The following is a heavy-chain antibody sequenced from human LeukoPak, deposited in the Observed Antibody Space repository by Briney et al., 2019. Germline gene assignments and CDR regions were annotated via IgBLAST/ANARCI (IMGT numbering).Heavy chain of an antibody. V-gene: IGHV3-33*01. J-gene: IGHJ3*02. CDR2: IWYDGSNK. Sequence: PGGSLRLSCAASGFTFSSYGMHWVRQAPGKGLEWVAVIWYDGSNKYYAGSVKGRFTISRDNSKNTLYLQMNSLRAEDTAVYYCARELNAFDIWGQGTMVTVSS. CDR1: GFTFSSYG. CDR3: ARELNAFDI.